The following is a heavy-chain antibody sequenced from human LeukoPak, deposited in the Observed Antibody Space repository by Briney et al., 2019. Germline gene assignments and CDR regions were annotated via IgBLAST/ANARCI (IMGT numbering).Heavy chain of an antibody. J-gene: IGHJ4*02. CDR1: GGSISSYY. CDR3: ARGDYPNDY. D-gene: IGHD4-17*01. CDR2: IYYSGST. V-gene: IGHV4-59*01. Sequence: SETLSLTCTVSGGSISSYYWSWIRQPPGKGLEWIGYIYYSGSTNYNPSLKSRVTISVDTSKNQFSLKLSSVTAADTAVYYCARGDYPNDYWGQGTLVTVSS.